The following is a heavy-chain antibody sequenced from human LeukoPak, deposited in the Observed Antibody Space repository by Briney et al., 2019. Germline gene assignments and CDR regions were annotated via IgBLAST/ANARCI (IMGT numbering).Heavy chain of an antibody. CDR1: GFTFSTYW. J-gene: IGHJ6*02. V-gene: IGHV3-7*04. CDR3: ARFGVPYGVDV. CDR2: IKPDRSEK. D-gene: IGHD3-16*01. Sequence: GGSLRLSCAASGFTFSTYWMSWVRQGPGKGLEWVANIKPDRSEKDYVDSLKGRFTISRDNAKNSLYLQVSSLRAEDTAVYYCARFGVPYGVDVWGQGTTVTVSS.